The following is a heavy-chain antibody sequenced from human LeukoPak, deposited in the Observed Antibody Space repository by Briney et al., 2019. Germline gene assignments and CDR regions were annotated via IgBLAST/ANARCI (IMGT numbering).Heavy chain of an antibody. CDR2: INPNSGGT. CDR3: ARGIAAAGTTSHTY. V-gene: IGHV1-2*02. J-gene: IGHJ4*02. CDR1: GYTFTGYH. D-gene: IGHD6-13*01. Sequence: ASVKVSCKASGYTFTGYHMHWVRQAPGQGLEWMGWINPNSGGTNYAQKFQGRVTTTRDTSISTAYMELSRLRSDDTAVYYCARGIAAAGTTSHTYWGQGTLVTVSS.